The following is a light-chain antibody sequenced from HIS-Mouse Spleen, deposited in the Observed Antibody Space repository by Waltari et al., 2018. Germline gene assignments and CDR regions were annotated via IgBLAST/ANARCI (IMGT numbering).Light chain of an antibody. CDR1: ALPNKS. CDR2: EDS. CDR3: YSTDSSGNHRV. V-gene: IGLV3-10*01. J-gene: IGLJ2*01. Sequence: SYELTQPPSVSVSPGHTARIPCPGDALPNKSAYWYQQKSGQVPVLVSYEDSKRPSGIPERFSGSSSGTMATLTISGAQVEDEADYYCYSTDSSGNHRVFGGGTKLTVL.